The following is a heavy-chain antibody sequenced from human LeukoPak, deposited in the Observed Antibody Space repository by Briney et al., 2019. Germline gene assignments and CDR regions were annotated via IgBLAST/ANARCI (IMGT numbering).Heavy chain of an antibody. CDR3: ARVGNFDFWSGYHRTGDWFDP. CDR1: GYSFTGYY. V-gene: IGHV1-69*13. J-gene: IGHJ5*02. D-gene: IGHD3-3*01. CDR2: FNPIFGAS. Sequence: ASVKVSCKASGYSFTGYYMHWVRQAPGQGLEWMGGFNPIFGASNYAQKFQGRVAITADESAGTAYMELSSLRSEDTAVYYCARVGNFDFWSGYHRTGDWFDPWGQGTLVTVSS.